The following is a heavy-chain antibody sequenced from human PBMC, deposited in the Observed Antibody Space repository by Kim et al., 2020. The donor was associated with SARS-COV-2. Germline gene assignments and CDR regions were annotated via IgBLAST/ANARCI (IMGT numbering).Heavy chain of an antibody. J-gene: IGHJ4*02. Sequence: GGSLRLSCAASGFTFSSYAMSWVRQAPGKGLEWVSAISGSGGSTYYADSVKGRFTISRDNSKNTLYLQMNSLRAEDTAVYYCAKDRRGPGPIAAAGTGVLGYWGQGTLVTVSS. V-gene: IGHV3-23*01. CDR3: AKDRRGPGPIAAAGTGVLGY. CDR1: GFTFSSYA. D-gene: IGHD6-13*01. CDR2: ISGSGGST.